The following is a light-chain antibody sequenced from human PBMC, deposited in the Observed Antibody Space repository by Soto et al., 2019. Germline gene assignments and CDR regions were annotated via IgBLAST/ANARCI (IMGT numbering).Light chain of an antibody. CDR3: SSYEGSKNLV. J-gene: IGLJ2*01. CDR1: SSDVGGYNF. V-gene: IGLV2-8*01. Sequence: QSALTQPPSASGSPGQSVTISCTGTSSDVGGYNFVSWYQQRSGKAPKLLIYEVTKRPSGVPDRFSGSKSGNTASLTVSGLQAEDEADYYCSSYEGSKNLVFGGGTKLTAL. CDR2: EVT.